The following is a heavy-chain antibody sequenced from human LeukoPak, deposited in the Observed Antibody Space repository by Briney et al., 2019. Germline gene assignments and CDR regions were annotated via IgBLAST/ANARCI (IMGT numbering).Heavy chain of an antibody. CDR2: IYYRGNT. V-gene: IGHV4-61*08. J-gene: IGHJ4*02. D-gene: IGHD3-16*01. Sequence: SQTLSLTCTVSGGSISSGGYYWSWIRQPPGKGLEWIGYIYYRGNTNYNPSLQSRVSISVDTSKNQFSLKLSSVTAADTAVYYCAREGLPRPYTLDYWGQGTLVTVSS. CDR3: AREGLPRPYTLDY. CDR1: GGSISSGGYY.